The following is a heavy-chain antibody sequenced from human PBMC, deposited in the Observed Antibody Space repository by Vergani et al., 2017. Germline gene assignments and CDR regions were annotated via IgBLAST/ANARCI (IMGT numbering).Heavy chain of an antibody. J-gene: IGHJ4*02. CDR2: IWYDGSNT. CDR1: GFAFRTYG. D-gene: IGHD3-22*01. Sequence: QVQLVESGGGVVQPGRSLRLSCVASGFAFRTYGMHWVRQAPGKGLEWVAIIWYDGSNTYYADSVKGRFTVSRDNSRNTLFLQMNSLRVEHTAVYYCARSRYDSSGFSTIFRYWGQGTRVTVS. CDR3: ARSRYDSSGFSTIFRY. V-gene: IGHV3-33*01.